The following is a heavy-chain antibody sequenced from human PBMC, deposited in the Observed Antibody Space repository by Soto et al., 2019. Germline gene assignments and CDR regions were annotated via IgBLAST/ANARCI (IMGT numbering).Heavy chain of an antibody. Sequence: QVQLVQSGAEVKKPGASVKVSCKASGYTFTSYFITWVRQAPGQGLEWMGWISAYNGNTKYSQLLQGKVTMTTDTPTATAYMEKRSLGSDDTAVYFCARQNYYAGMDVLGQGTPVPVS. V-gene: IGHV1-18*01. CDR3: ARQNYYAGMDV. J-gene: IGHJ6*02. CDR1: GYTFTSYF. CDR2: ISAYNGNT.